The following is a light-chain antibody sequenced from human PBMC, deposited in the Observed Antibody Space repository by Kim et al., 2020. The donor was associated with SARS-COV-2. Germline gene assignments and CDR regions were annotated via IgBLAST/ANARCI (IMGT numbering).Light chain of an antibody. Sequence: GQSVTISCTGTSSDVGGYNYVSRDQRHPDKAPKLMIYGVSKRPSGVPDRFSGSKSGNTASLTVSGLQAEDEADYYCSSYAGSILYVFGTGTKVTVL. V-gene: IGLV2-8*01. J-gene: IGLJ1*01. CDR1: SSDVGGYNY. CDR2: GVS. CDR3: SSYAGSILYV.